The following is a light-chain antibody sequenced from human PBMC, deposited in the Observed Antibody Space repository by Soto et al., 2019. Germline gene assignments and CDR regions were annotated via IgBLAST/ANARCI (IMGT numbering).Light chain of an antibody. CDR2: GAS. CDR1: QSVSNN. Sequence: EIVMTQSQATLSVSPGERATLSCRASQSVSNNLAWYQQKPGQAPRLLIYGASTRATGIPARFSGSGSGTEFTLPISSLQSEDFAVYYCQQYNNWCTFGQGTKVEIK. CDR3: QQYNNWCT. J-gene: IGKJ1*01. V-gene: IGKV3-15*01.